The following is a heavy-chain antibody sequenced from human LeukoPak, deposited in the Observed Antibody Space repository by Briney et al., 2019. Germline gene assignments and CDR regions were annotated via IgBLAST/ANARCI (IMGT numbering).Heavy chain of an antibody. CDR2: IYHSGST. J-gene: IGHJ4*02. V-gene: IGHV4-38-2*02. Sequence: SETLSLTCTVSGYSISSGYYWGWIRQPPGKGLEWIGSIYHSGSTYYNPPLKSRVTISVDTSKNQFSLKLSSVTAADTAVYYCARDPPGYYDSSGYSDYWGQGTLVTVSS. CDR1: GYSISSGYY. CDR3: ARDPPGYYDSSGYSDY. D-gene: IGHD3-22*01.